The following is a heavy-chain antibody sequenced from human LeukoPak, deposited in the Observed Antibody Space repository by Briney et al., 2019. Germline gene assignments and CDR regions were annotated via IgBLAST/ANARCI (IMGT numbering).Heavy chain of an antibody. CDR3: ARDFDYGDGFDY. D-gene: IGHD4-17*01. V-gene: IGHV3-72*01. J-gene: IGHJ4*02. CDR1: GFTFSDRY. Sequence: GGSLSLSCAASGFTFSDRYMEWVRQAPGKGREWVGRTRNKADSYITEYVASVKGRFTISRDNSKNSLYLQMNSLKTEDTAVYYCARDFDYGDGFDYWGQGTLVTVSS. CDR2: TRNKADSYIT.